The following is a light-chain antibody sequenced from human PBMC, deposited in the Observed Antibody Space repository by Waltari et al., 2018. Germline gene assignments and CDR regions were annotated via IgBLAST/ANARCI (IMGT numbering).Light chain of an antibody. Sequence: DIQMTQSPSTLSASVGDTVTITCRASQTMRNWLAWYHQKPGKAPKVLIYKASNLQSGVPSRFSGSVSGTEFTLTISSLQPDDFATYYCQHFSTYSTFGQGTKVEIK. V-gene: IGKV1-5*03. CDR3: QHFSTYST. CDR2: KAS. J-gene: IGKJ1*01. CDR1: QTMRNW.